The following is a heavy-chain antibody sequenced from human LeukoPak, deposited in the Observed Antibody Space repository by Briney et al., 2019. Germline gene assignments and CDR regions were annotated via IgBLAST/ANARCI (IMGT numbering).Heavy chain of an antibody. CDR2: INHSGST. J-gene: IGHJ4*02. CDR3: ARGRLGYCSGGSCPLGYFDY. CDR1: GGSFSGYY. V-gene: IGHV4-34*01. D-gene: IGHD2-15*01. Sequence: SETLSLTCAVYGGSFSGYYWSWIRQPPGKGLEWIGEINHSGSTNYNPSLKSRVTISVDTSKNQFSLKLSSVTAADTAVYYCARGRLGYCSGGSCPLGYFDYWGQGTLVTVYS.